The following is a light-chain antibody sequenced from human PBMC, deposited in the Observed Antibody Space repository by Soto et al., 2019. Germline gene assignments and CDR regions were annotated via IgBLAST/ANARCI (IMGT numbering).Light chain of an antibody. V-gene: IGLV2-14*01. CDR1: SSDVGSYNS. J-gene: IGLJ1*01. Sequence: QSVLTQPASVSGSPGQSITISCTGTSSDVGSYNSVSWYQQHPGKAPKLMIYEVSNRSSGVSNRFSASKSGNTASLFISGLQAEDEADYYCSSYTSDSSYVFGSGTKLTVL. CDR3: SSYTSDSSYV. CDR2: EVS.